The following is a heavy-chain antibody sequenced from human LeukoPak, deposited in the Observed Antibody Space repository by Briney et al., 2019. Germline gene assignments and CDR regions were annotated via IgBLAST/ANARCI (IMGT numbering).Heavy chain of an antibody. CDR3: AKAVGPIDY. CDR1: GFSFNTYN. D-gene: IGHD2-2*01. CDR2: ITSGSSYM. Sequence: GGSLRLSCAASGFSFNTYNMNWVRQAPGKGLEWVSSITSGSSYMYYGDSLKGRFTISRDNAKNSLYLQMNSLRAEDTAVYYCAKAVGPIDYWGQGTLVTVSS. J-gene: IGHJ4*02. V-gene: IGHV3-21*04.